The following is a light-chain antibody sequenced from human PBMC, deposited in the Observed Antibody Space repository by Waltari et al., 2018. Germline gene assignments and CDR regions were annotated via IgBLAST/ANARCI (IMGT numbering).Light chain of an antibody. CDR3: QQSYSTPPLT. Sequence: GDRVTITCRASQSISSYLNWYQQKPGKAPKLLIYAASSLQSGVPSRFSSSGSGTDFTLTISSLQPEDFATYYCQQSYSTPPLTFGGGTKVEIK. V-gene: IGKV1-39*01. CDR1: QSISSY. CDR2: AAS. J-gene: IGKJ4*01.